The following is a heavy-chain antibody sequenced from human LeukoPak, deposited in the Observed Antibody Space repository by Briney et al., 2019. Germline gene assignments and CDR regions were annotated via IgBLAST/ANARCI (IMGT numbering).Heavy chain of an antibody. V-gene: IGHV3-74*01. CDR1: GFTFSSYW. J-gene: IGHJ4*02. Sequence: PGGSLRLSCAASGFTFSSYWMHWVRQAPGKGVVWVSHINTDGSSTTYADSVKGRLTISRDNAKNTLYLQMNSLRAEDTAVYYCASSGGSSSLGYRGQGTLVTVSS. D-gene: IGHD6-6*01. CDR2: INTDGSST. CDR3: ASSGGSSSLGY.